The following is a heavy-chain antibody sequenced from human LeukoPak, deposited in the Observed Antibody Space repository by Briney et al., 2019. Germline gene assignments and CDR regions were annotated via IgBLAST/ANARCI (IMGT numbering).Heavy chain of an antibody. V-gene: IGHV4-39*07. CDR2: MYYRGNT. CDR3: ARLYGNYQNYFDY. D-gene: IGHD1-7*01. CDR1: GGSISTITYY. Sequence: PSETLSLTCTVSGGSISTITYYWGWIRQPPGKGLEWVGHMYYRGNTFYNPSLKSRVTISVDTSKNQFSLKLRSVTAADTAVYYCARLYGNYQNYFDYLGQGTLVTVSS. J-gene: IGHJ4*02.